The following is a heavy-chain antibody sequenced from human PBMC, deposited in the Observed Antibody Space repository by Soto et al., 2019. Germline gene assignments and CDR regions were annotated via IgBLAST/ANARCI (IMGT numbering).Heavy chain of an antibody. Sequence: SETLSLTCAVSGYSISSTYYWGWIRQPPGEGLEWIGSIHHAGSTYYSPSLASRATMSVDTSNNQFSLRLSSMTAADTAMYYCTRIVGAMNIDTWGQGTLVTAPQ. D-gene: IGHD1-26*01. CDR3: TRIVGAMNIDT. CDR2: IHHAGST. V-gene: IGHV4-38-2*01. J-gene: IGHJ5*02. CDR1: GYSISSTYY.